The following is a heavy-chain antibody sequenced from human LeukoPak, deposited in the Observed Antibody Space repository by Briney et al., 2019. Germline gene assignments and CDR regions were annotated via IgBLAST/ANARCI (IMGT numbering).Heavy chain of an antibody. Sequence: GGSLRLSCAASGFTFSSYSMNWVRQAPGKGLEWVSSISSSSSYIYYADSVKGRFTISRDNAKNSLYLQMNSLRAEDTALYYCARDRVVITWGDAFDIWGQGTMVTVSS. J-gene: IGHJ3*02. V-gene: IGHV3-21*04. CDR2: ISSSSSYI. D-gene: IGHD3-22*01. CDR1: GFTFSSYS. CDR3: ARDRVVITWGDAFDI.